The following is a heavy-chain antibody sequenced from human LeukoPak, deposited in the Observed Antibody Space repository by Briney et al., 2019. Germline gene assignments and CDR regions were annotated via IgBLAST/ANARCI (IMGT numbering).Heavy chain of an antibody. CDR3: ASDNGGSYSFDY. CDR1: GYTFSSYS. Sequence: GGSLRLSCAASGYTFSSYSMNWVRQAPGKGLEWVSSISSSSSYIYYADSVKGRFTISRENAKNSLYLQMSSLRAEDTAVYYCASDNGGSYSFDYWGQGTLVTVSS. D-gene: IGHD1-26*01. V-gene: IGHV3-21*01. CDR2: ISSSSSYI. J-gene: IGHJ4*02.